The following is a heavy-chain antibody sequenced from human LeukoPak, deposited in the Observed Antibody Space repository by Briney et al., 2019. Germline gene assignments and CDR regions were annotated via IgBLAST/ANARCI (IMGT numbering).Heavy chain of an antibody. Sequence: PGVSLRLSCAACRFTLSSHGKHCVRQARGRGWVGGTFIRYDGSNKYYADSVKGRFTISRDNSKNTVYLQMNSLRAEDTAVYYCAKGSSSWTIDYWGQGTLVTVSS. J-gene: IGHJ4*02. CDR2: IRYDGSNK. CDR3: AKGSSSWTIDY. V-gene: IGHV3-30*02. D-gene: IGHD6-13*01. CDR1: RFTLSSHG.